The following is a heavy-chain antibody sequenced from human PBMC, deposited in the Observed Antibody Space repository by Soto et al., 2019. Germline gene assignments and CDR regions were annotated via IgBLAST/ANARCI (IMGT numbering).Heavy chain of an antibody. CDR3: AKNSRYDSSGYYSPSMDV. J-gene: IGHJ6*04. D-gene: IGHD3-22*01. V-gene: IGHV3-23*01. Sequence: GGSLRLSCAASGFTFSIYAMGGFRQSPGKGLEGVSSIIVRGGSTYYAHSVKGRFTISRANSQNTLYLQMHPLTAEDTAVYYCAKNSRYDSSGYYSPSMDVWGKGTTVTVS. CDR1: GFTFSIYA. CDR2: IIVRGGST.